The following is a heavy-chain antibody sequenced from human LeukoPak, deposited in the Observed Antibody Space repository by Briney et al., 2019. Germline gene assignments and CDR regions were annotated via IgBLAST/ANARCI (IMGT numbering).Heavy chain of an antibody. CDR3: ARDIYYDSSGYYGSVY. CDR1: GFTFSSYS. D-gene: IGHD3-22*01. J-gene: IGHJ4*02. Sequence: GGSLRLSCAASGFTFSSYSMNWVRQAPGKGLEWVSSISSSSSYIYYADSVKGRFTISRDNAKNSLYLQMNSLRAEDTAVYYCARDIYYDSSGYYGSVYWGQGTLVTVSS. CDR2: ISSSSSYI. V-gene: IGHV3-21*01.